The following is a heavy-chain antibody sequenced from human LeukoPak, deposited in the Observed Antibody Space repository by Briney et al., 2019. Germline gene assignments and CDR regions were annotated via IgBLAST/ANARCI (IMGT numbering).Heavy chain of an antibody. CDR3: ARHGTSGTNLNWFDP. CDR2: FYTSGTT. D-gene: IGHD1-1*01. CDR1: GGSISSYS. V-gene: IGHV4-4*07. Sequence: PSETLSLTCSVSGGSISSYSWNWIRQPAGKGLEWNGRFYTSGTTNYNPSLKSRVTISVDTSKNQFSLKLSSVTAADTAVYYCARHGTSGTNLNWFDPWGQGTLVTVSS. J-gene: IGHJ5*02.